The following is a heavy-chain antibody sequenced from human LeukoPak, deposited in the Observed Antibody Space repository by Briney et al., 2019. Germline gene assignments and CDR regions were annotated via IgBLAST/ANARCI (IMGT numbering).Heavy chain of an antibody. CDR3: ARVRPGSNYVDFDY. J-gene: IGHJ4*02. Sequence: PGRSLRLSCAASGFTFGSCGMHWVRQARGKVLEWVAVISYDGSNKYYAGSVKGRFTISRDNSKSTLYLQMNSLRAEDTAVYYCARVRPGSNYVDFDYWGQGTLVTVSS. CDR1: GFTFGSCG. D-gene: IGHD4-11*01. CDR2: ISYDGSNK. V-gene: IGHV3-33*05.